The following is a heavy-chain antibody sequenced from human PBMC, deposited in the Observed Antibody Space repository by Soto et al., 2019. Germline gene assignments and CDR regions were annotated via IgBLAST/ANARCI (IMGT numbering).Heavy chain of an antibody. J-gene: IGHJ4*02. V-gene: IGHV3-66*01. D-gene: IGHD3-16*01. CDR2: IYSGGST. CDR3: ARTLAGGYYFDY. Sequence: PGGSLRLSFAASGFTVSSNYMSWVCQAPGKGLEWVSVIYSGGSTYYADSVKGRFTISRDNSKNTLYLQMNSLRAEDTAVYYCARTLAGGYYFDYWGQGTLVTVSS. CDR1: GFTVSSNY.